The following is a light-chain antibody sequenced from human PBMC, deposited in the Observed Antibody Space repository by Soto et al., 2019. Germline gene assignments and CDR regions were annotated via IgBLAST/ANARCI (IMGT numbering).Light chain of an antibody. V-gene: IGKV1-5*01. CDR1: QSISTW. Sequence: DIQMTQSPSTLSASVGDRVTITCRASQSISTWLAWYQQKPGKAPKVLIYDASRLESGVPSRFSGSGSGTDFTLTISSLQPADFATSYCQHYNSYSWTFGQGTKVDIK. J-gene: IGKJ1*01. CDR3: QHYNSYSWT. CDR2: DAS.